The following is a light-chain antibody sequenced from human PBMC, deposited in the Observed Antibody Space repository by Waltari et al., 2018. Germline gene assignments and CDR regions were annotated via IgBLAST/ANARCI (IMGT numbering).Light chain of an antibody. CDR1: QSVSSSY. CDR2: GAS. J-gene: IGKJ4*01. Sequence: EIVLTQSPGTLSFSPGERATLSCSASQSVSSSYLAWYQQKPGQAPRLLIYGASSRATGIPDRFSGSGSGTDFTLTISRLEPEDFAVYYCQQYGSSLLTFGGGTKVEIK. V-gene: IGKV3-20*01. CDR3: QQYGSSLLT.